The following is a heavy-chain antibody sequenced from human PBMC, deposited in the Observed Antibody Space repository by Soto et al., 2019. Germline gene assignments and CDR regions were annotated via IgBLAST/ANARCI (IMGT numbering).Heavy chain of an antibody. J-gene: IGHJ6*02. CDR1: GDSISSGNKY. CDR3: ARVPSPFDYYYAMDV. Sequence: SETLSLTCTVSGDSISSGNKYWSWIRQAPGKGLEWIGYIFSSGTTYYNPSLKSRLTMSLDTSQNQFSLRLASVTDADSAVYYCARVPSPFDYYYAMDVWSQGTTVTVSS. CDR2: IFSSGTT. V-gene: IGHV4-30-4*01. D-gene: IGHD3-16*01.